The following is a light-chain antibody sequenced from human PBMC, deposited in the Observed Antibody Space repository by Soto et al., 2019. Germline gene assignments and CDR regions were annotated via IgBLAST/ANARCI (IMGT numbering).Light chain of an antibody. CDR1: QSVSSY. CDR2: DAS. V-gene: IGKV3-11*01. Sequence: ELVFTQSPGTPSLSPGERATLSCRASQSVSSYLLWYQQKPGQTPRLLIYDASNRATGIPARFSGSGSETDFTLTISSLEPEDFAVYYCQHRMNWPLTFGQGTRLEIK. CDR3: QHRMNWPLT. J-gene: IGKJ5*01.